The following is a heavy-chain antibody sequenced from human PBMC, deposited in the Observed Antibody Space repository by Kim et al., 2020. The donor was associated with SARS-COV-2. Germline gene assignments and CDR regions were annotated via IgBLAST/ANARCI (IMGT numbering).Heavy chain of an antibody. CDR2: IYYSGST. CDR3: ARGDIVSTIYGCYFDY. CDR1: GVSVSTVSYY. Sequence: SETLSLTCTVSGVSVSTVSYYWTWIRQPPGKGLEWIGYIYYSGSTKYNPSLKSRVTISVDTSKNQFSLNLSSVTAADTAVYYCARGDIVSTIYGCYFDY. D-gene: IGHD5-12*01. V-gene: IGHV4-61*01. J-gene: IGHJ4*03.